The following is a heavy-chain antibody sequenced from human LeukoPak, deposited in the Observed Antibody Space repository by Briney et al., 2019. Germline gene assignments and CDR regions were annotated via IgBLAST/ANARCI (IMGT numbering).Heavy chain of an antibody. CDR2: INPNSGGT. V-gene: IGHV1-2*02. CDR1: GYTFTGYY. CDR3: ARGDGVNYYDSSGFQH. D-gene: IGHD3-22*01. Sequence: RASVKVSCKASGYTFTGYYMHWVRQAPGQGLEWMGWINPNSGGTNCAQKFQGRVTMTRDTSISTAYMELSRLRSDDTAVYYCARGDGVNYYDSSGFQHWGQGTLVTVSS. J-gene: IGHJ1*01.